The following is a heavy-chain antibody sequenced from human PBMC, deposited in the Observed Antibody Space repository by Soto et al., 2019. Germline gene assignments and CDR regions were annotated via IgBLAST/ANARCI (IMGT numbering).Heavy chain of an antibody. CDR1: GYTFTSYG. J-gene: IGHJ3*02. CDR3: ARFTMVTTSDAFDI. D-gene: IGHD3-10*01. V-gene: IGHV1-18*01. CDR2: ISAYNGNT. Sequence: ASVKVSCKASGYTFTSYGISWVRQAPGQGLEWMGWISAYNGNTNYAQKLQGRVTMTTDTSTSTAYMELRSLRSDDTAVYYCARFTMVTTSDAFDIWGQGTMVTVSS.